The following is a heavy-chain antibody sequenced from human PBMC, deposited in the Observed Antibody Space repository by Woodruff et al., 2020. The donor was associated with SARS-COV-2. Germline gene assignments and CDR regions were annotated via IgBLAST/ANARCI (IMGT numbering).Heavy chain of an antibody. Sequence: SAVHWVRQAAGKGLEWVGRISSKTDNYATVYAASVKGRFAISTDESRNTAFLQMNGLKTEDTAMYYCSRYGSDDGDYVADCWGQGTQV. J-gene: IGHJ4*02. V-gene: IGHV3-73*01. CDR3: SRYGSDDGDYVADC. D-gene: IGHD4-17*01. CDR1: SA. CDR2: ISSKTDNYAT.